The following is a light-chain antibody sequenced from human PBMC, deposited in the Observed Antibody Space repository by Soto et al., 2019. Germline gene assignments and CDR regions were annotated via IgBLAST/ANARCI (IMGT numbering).Light chain of an antibody. CDR1: SSNIGSNY. CDR2: RNN. Sequence: QSVLTQPPSASGTPGQRVTISCSGSSSNIGSNYVYWYQQLPGTAPKLLIYRNNQRPSGVPDRFSGSKSGTSASLAISGLRSEDEADYYCAAWDDSLSGMVFRGGTKQTVL. J-gene: IGLJ2*01. CDR3: AAWDDSLSGMV. V-gene: IGLV1-47*01.